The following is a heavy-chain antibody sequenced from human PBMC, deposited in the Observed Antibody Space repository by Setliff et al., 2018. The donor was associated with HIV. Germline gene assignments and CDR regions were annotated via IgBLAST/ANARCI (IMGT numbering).Heavy chain of an antibody. D-gene: IGHD3-16*01. Sequence: SETLSLTCTVSGGSISSYYWSWIRQPPGKGLEWIGYIYHSGSTYYNPSLKSRVTISVDRSKNQFSLKLSSVTAADTAVYYCARVVTLGGNDYWGQGALVTVSS. V-gene: IGHV4-4*09. J-gene: IGHJ4*02. CDR3: ARVVTLGGNDY. CDR1: GGSISSYY. CDR2: IYHSGST.